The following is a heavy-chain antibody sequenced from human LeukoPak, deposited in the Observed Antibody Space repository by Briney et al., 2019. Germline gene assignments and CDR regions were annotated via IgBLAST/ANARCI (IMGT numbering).Heavy chain of an antibody. J-gene: IGHJ4*02. V-gene: IGHV4-59*01. Sequence: SETLSLTCTVSGGSISSYYWSWLRQPPGKGLEWIGYIYYSGSTNYNPSLKSRVTISVDTSKNQFSLKLSSVTAADTAVYYCASGELAPEIDYWGQGTLVTVSS. CDR3: ASGELAPEIDY. D-gene: IGHD3-10*01. CDR1: GGSISSYY. CDR2: IYYSGST.